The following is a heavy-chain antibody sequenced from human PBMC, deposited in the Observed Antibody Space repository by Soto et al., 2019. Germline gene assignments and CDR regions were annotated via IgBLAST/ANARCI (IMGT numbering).Heavy chain of an antibody. CDR2: ISAYNGNT. D-gene: IGHD2-2*01. CDR3: ARDLGYCSSASRYGNYFDY. J-gene: IGHJ4*02. Sequence: ASVKVSCKASGYTFTSYGISWVRQAPGQGLEWMGWISAYNGNTNYAQKLQGRVTMTTDTSTSTAYMELRSLRSDDTAVYYCARDLGYCSSASRYGNYFDYWGQGTLVTVSS. CDR1: GYTFTSYG. V-gene: IGHV1-18*04.